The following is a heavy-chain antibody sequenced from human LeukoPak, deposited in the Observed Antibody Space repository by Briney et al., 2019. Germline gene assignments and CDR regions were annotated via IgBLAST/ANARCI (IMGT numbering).Heavy chain of an antibody. Sequence: GGSLRLSCAASGFTFSSYEMNWVRQAPGKGLEWVSYISSSGSTIYYADSVKGRFTISRDNAKNSLYLQMNSLRAEDTAVYYCARDWRPNSRYYYMDVWGKGTTVTISS. V-gene: IGHV3-48*03. CDR3: ARDWRPNSRYYYMDV. CDR1: GFTFSSYE. D-gene: IGHD5-24*01. J-gene: IGHJ6*03. CDR2: ISSSGSTI.